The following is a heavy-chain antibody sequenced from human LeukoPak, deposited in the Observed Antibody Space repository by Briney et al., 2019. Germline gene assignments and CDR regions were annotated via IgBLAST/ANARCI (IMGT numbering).Heavy chain of an antibody. CDR2: IYYSGST. D-gene: IGHD6-13*01. CDR1: GGSISSYY. V-gene: IGHV4-59*08. CDR3: ARKSIAAAGRIGY. Sequence: SETLSLTCTVSGGSISSYYWSWIRQPPGKGLEWIGYIYYSGSTNYNPSLKSRVTISVDTSKNQFSLKLSSVTAADTAVYYCARKSIAAAGRIGYWGQGTLVTVSS. J-gene: IGHJ4*02.